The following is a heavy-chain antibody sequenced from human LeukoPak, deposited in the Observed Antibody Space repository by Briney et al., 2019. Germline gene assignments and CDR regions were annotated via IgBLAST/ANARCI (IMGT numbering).Heavy chain of an antibody. CDR3: ASGVIIATAGSLDY. CDR1: GFNFGDYA. V-gene: IGHV3-21*01. Sequence: PGGSLRLSCTASGFNFGDYAMSWVRQAPGKGLEWVSSIGTGSSYKNYVDSVRGRFTISRDNAKNSLYLQMNSLRAEDTAVYYCASGVIIATAGSLDYWGQGTLVTVSS. CDR2: IGTGSSYK. J-gene: IGHJ4*02. D-gene: IGHD6-13*01.